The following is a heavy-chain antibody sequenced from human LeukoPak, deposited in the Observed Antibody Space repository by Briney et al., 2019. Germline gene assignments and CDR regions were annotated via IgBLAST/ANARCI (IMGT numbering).Heavy chain of an antibody. CDR1: GFTVSSNY. CDR2: IYSGGST. V-gene: IGHV3-53*01. J-gene: IGHJ4*02. Sequence: GGSLRLSCAASGFTVSSNYMSWVRQAPGKGLEWVSVIYSGGSTYYADSVKGRFTISRDNSKNTLYLQMNSLRAEDTAVYYCARVGYDSSGYYYSPRYYFDYWGQGTLVTVSS. CDR3: ARVGYDSSGYYYSPRYYFDY. D-gene: IGHD3-22*01.